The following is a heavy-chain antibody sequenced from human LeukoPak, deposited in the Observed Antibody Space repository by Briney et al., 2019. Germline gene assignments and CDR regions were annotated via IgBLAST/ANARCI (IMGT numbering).Heavy chain of an antibody. J-gene: IGHJ5*02. Sequence: GGSLRLSCAASGFTFSNYEMNWVRQAPGKGLEWVSYISSSGSTIYYADSVKGRFTISRDNAKNSLDLQMNSLRAEGTAVYYCARDTGDFWSGYAFDPWGQGTLVTVSS. CDR2: ISSSGSTI. D-gene: IGHD3-3*01. CDR3: ARDTGDFWSGYAFDP. V-gene: IGHV3-48*03. CDR1: GFTFSNYE.